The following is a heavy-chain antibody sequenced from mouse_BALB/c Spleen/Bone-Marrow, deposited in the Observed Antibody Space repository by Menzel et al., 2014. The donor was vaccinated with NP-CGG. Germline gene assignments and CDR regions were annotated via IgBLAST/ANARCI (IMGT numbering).Heavy chain of an antibody. CDR1: GIDFSRYW. D-gene: IGHD1-2*01. J-gene: IGHJ3*01. Sequence: GIDFSRYWMSWVRQAPGKGLEWIGEINPDSSTINYTPSLKDKFIISRDNAKNTLYLQMSKVRSEDTALYYCASLHYYGFFAYWGQGTLVTVSA. CDR3: ASLHYYGFFAY. V-gene: IGHV4-1*02. CDR2: INPDSSTI.